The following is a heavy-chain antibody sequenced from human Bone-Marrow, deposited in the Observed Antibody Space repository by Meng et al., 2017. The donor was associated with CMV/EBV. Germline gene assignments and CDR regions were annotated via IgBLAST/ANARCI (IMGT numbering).Heavy chain of an antibody. CDR1: GGSIRSYS. D-gene: IGHD6-19*01. J-gene: IGHJ4*02. V-gene: IGHV4-59*12. Sequence: SETLSLTCTVSGGSIRSYSWSWIRQPPGKGLEWIGEIYHSGSTNYNPSLKSRVTISVDKSKNQFSLKLSSVTAADTAVYYCVTRYSSGWTYDYWGQGTLVTVSS. CDR2: IYHSGST. CDR3: VTRYSSGWTYDY.